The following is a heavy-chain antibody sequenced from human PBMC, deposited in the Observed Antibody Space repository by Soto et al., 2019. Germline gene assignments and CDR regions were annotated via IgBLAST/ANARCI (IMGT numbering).Heavy chain of an antibody. V-gene: IGHV3-23*01. Sequence: EVQLLESGGGLVQPGGSLRLSCAASGFTFSSFAMSWVRQAPGKGLEWVSGISGSGGSNYADSVKGRFTISRDNSKSTLYLRVNSLRADDAAVYYCAKDTTPWWYESANDHWGQGTLVTVSS. CDR3: AKDTTPWWYESANDH. D-gene: IGHD2-15*01. CDR1: GFTFSSFA. J-gene: IGHJ4*02. CDR2: ISGSGGS.